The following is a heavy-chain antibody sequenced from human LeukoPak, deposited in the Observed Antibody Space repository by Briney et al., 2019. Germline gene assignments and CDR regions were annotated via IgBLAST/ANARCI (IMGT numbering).Heavy chain of an antibody. V-gene: IGHV3-30*02. Sequence: GGSLRLSCAASRFTFNSYDMHWVRQAPGKGLEWVALIRSDGNIKYYADSVKGRFTISRDNSKNTLFLQMDSLRAEDTAVYYCAKPVGATNYFDYWGQGNLVTVSS. CDR2: IRSDGNIK. J-gene: IGHJ4*02. CDR1: RFTFNSYD. D-gene: IGHD1-26*01. CDR3: AKPVGATNYFDY.